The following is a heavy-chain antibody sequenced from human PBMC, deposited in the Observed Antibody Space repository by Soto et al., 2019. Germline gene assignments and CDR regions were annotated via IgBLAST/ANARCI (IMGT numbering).Heavy chain of an antibody. CDR1: GYTFTNYG. CDR2: ISPNNGNT. V-gene: IGHV1-18*01. D-gene: IGHD4-17*01. Sequence: QVQLVQSGPEVKKPGASVKVSCKASGYTFTNYGVSWVRQAPGQGLEWMGWISPNNGNTQFAQKFQDRVTLTIDTSTTTAYMEVRRLISDDTAVYYCAKFDVGDYYFDSWGQGTLVTVSS. J-gene: IGHJ4*02. CDR3: AKFDVGDYYFDS.